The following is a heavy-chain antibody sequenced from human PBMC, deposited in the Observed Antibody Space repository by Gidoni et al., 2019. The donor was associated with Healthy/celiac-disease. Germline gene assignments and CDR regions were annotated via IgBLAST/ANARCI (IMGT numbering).Heavy chain of an antibody. D-gene: IGHD1-26*01. CDR1: GFTFTSAA. Sequence: QRQLVQSGPEGKKRGTSVKVSCKAAGFTFTSAAVQWVRQARGQRLEWIGWIVVGSGNTNYAQKFQDRVTITRDTSTSTAYMELSSLRSEDTAVYYCAALDEWELRERDAFDIWGQGTMVTVSS. CDR2: IVVGSGNT. V-gene: IGHV1-58*01. CDR3: AALDEWELRERDAFDI. J-gene: IGHJ3*02.